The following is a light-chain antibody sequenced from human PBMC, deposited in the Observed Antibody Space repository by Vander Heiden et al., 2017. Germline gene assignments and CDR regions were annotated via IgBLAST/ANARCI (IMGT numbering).Light chain of an antibody. CDR1: QNRTRGY. CDR3: QNYGGSPLFT. Sequence: FDFPQSPLTLSSSPGDRVTLSCTARQNRTRGYLAWCQQKPGEATRLVMSGASSRATGIADRFYGSGCGTNFTITKSRMEHEDAVVFYCQNYGGSPLFTFGPGTKVDIK. V-gene: IGKV3-20*01. J-gene: IGKJ3*01. CDR2: GAS.